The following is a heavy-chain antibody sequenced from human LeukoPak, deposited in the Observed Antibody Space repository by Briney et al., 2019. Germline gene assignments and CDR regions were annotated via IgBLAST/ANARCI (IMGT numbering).Heavy chain of an antibody. Sequence: PSETLSLTCTVSGDSISGSYWNWIRQPPGKGLEWIGNIYNSGTTDYNPSLKSRVTISLDTSKNQISLKLSSVTAADTAVYFCARDKGPYWYFDLWGRGTLVTVSS. CDR1: GDSISGSY. CDR2: IYNSGTT. V-gene: IGHV4-59*01. CDR3: ARDKGPYWYFDL. J-gene: IGHJ2*01.